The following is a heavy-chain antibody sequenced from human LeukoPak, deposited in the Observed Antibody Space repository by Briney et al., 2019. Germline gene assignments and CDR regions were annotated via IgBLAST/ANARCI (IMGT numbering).Heavy chain of an antibody. CDR2: INLSGGAT. CDR1: GYTFTTYY. D-gene: IGHD3-16*02. V-gene: IGHV1-46*01. CDR3: ARIGYRAIDY. J-gene: IGHJ4*02. Sequence: ASVKVSCKASGYTFTTYYMHWLRQAPGQGLEWMGIINLSGGATTYAQKFQGRVTMTRDMSTSTAYMELRSLRSDDTAVYYCARIGYRAIDYWGQGTLVTVSS.